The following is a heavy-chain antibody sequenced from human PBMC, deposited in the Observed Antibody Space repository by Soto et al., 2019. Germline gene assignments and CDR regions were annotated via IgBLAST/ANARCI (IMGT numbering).Heavy chain of an antibody. Sequence: GGSLRLSCAASGFTVSSNYMSWVRQAPGKGLEWVSVIYSGGSTYYADYVKGGFTISRDNSKNTLYLQMNSIRADDTAVYYCARAVTVTTTFYYYYYYMDVWGKGTTVTVSS. CDR3: ARAVTVTTTFYYYYYYMDV. V-gene: IGHV3-66*01. CDR1: GFTVSSNY. CDR2: IYSGGST. J-gene: IGHJ6*03. D-gene: IGHD4-4*01.